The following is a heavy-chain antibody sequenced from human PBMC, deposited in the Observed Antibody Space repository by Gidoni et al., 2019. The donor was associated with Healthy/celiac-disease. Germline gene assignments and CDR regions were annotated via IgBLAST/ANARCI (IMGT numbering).Heavy chain of an antibody. CDR3: ARDLARCGYDVAWVTNGGY. CDR1: GYTFTSDG. D-gene: IGHD3-22*01. J-gene: IGHJ4*02. V-gene: IGHV1-18*01. CDR2: FSAYNGNT. Sequence: QVQLVQSGAEVKKPGASVKVSGKASGYTFTSDGISWVRQAPGQGLEWMGWFSAYNGNTNYAQTLPGRVTMTTDTSTSTAYMELRSLRSADTAVYYCARDLARCGYDVAWVTNGGYWGQGTLVTVSS.